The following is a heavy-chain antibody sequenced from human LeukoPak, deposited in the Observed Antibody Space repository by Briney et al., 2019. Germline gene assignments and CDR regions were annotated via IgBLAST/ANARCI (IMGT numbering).Heavy chain of an antibody. J-gene: IGHJ4*02. Sequence: GGSLRLSCAASGFTFSNAWMSWVRQAPGKGLEWVGRIKSKTDGGTTDYAAPVKGRFTISRDDSKNTLYLQMNSLKTEDTAVYYCTTDPRGGYYDSSGYYRILDYWGQGTLVTVSS. CDR1: GFTFSNAW. D-gene: IGHD3-22*01. CDR3: TTDPRGGYYDSSGYYRILDY. V-gene: IGHV3-15*01. CDR2: IKSKTDGGTT.